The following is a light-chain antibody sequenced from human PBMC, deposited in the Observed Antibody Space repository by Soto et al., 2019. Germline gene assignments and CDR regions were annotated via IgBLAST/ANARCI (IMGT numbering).Light chain of an antibody. CDR3: QQYNSYPYT. V-gene: IGKV1-5*03. J-gene: IGKJ2*01. Sequence: DVQMTQSPSSLSTSVGARVTIPCRASQSFTTWLAWYQQKPGQAPKLLIYKTSILESGVPSRFSGSGSGTELTLTNSSLQSEDSATYYCQQYNSYPYTCGLGTKLEIK. CDR1: QSFTTW. CDR2: KTS.